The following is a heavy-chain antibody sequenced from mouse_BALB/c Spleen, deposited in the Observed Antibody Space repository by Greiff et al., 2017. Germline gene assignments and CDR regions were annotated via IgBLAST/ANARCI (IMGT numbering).Heavy chain of an antibody. CDR3: TITTVVATYYFDY. D-gene: IGHD1-1*01. Sequence: VQLQQSGAELVRPGASVTLSCKASGYTFTDYEMHWVKQTPVHGLEWIGAIDPETGGTAYNQKFKGKATLTADKSSSTAYMELRSLTSEDSAVYYCTITTVVATYYFDYWGQGTTLTVSS. CDR2: IDPETGGT. V-gene: IGHV1-15*01. CDR1: GYTFTDYE. J-gene: IGHJ2*01.